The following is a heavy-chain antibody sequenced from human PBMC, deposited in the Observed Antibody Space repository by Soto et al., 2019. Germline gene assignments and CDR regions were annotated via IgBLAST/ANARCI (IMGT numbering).Heavy chain of an antibody. CDR2: ISSSSYI. Sequence: GGSLRLSCAASGFTFSSYSMNWVRQAPGKGLEWVSSISSSSYIYYAGSVKGRFTISRDNAKNSLYLQMNSLRAEDTAVYYCARDGISNYYYYGMDVWGQGTTVTVSS. J-gene: IGHJ6*02. CDR1: GFTFSSYS. V-gene: IGHV3-21*01. CDR3: ARDGISNYYYYGMDV. D-gene: IGHD1-20*01.